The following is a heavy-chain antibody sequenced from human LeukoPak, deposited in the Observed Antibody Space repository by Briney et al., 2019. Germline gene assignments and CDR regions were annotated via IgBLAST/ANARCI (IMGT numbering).Heavy chain of an antibody. Sequence: PGGSLRLSCETSGFIFSNCWMTWVSQAPGKGLEWVANIKTDGSEKYYADSVKGRFTISRDNAKNSLYLQMNSLRAEDTAVYYCATYSTRNAREFQSWGQGTLVTVSS. CDR2: IKTDGSEK. J-gene: IGHJ1*01. CDR3: ATYSTRNAREFQS. CDR1: GFIFSNCW. D-gene: IGHD4-11*01. V-gene: IGHV3-7*01.